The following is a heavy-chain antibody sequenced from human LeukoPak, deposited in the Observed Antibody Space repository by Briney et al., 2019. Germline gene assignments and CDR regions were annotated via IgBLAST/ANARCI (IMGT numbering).Heavy chain of an antibody. D-gene: IGHD2-2*01. CDR1: GFTFSSYS. V-gene: IGHV3-21*01. CDR3: ARDRNQLPDYYYMDV. Sequence: GGSLRLSCAASGFTFSSYSMNWVRQAPGKGLEWVSSISSSSYIYYADSVKGRFTISRDNAKNSLYLQMNSLRAEDTAVYYCARDRNQLPDYYYMDVWGKGTTVTVSS. CDR2: ISSSSYI. J-gene: IGHJ6*03.